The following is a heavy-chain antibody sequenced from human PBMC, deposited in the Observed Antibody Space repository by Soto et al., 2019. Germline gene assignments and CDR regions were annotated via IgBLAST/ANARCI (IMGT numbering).Heavy chain of an antibody. Sequence: QVQLVESRGGVVQPEMTLRLACAAPGFNFSTHAMHWVRQAPGKGLQWVAMIWKDGINKYYADSVKGRFTVSRDNSAHTVSLQMHSLRVEDTAVYYCGRYPPGSGWSIDFCGQGTLVTVSS. CDR2: IWKDGINK. V-gene: IGHV3-33*01. J-gene: IGHJ4*02. CDR3: GRYPPGSGWSIDF. CDR1: GFNFSTHA. D-gene: IGHD6-19*01.